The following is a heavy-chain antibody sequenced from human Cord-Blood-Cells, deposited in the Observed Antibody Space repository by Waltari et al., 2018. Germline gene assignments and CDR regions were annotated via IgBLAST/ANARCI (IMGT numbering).Heavy chain of an antibody. CDR2: IDYSGST. CDR3: ARHGPRLGWYYYGSGSFYFDL. CDR1: GGSIRSSSYY. V-gene: IGHV4-39*01. Sequence: QLQLQESGPGLVKPSETLSLTCTVSGGSIRSSSYYWAWIRQPPGTGLEWIGRIDYSGSTYYNPSLKSRVTISVDTSKNQFSLKLSSVTAADTAVYYCARHGPRLGWYYYGSGSFYFDLWGRGTLVTVSS. D-gene: IGHD3-10*01. J-gene: IGHJ2*01.